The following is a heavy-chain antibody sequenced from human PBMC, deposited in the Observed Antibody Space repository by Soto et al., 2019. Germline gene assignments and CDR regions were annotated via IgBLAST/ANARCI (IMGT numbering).Heavy chain of an antibody. V-gene: IGHV3-21*01. Sequence: LRLSCAASGFTFRSFTMNWVRQAPGKGLEWVSTISSNSAYIYYTDALRGRFTISRDDAKNSLHLQMNSLRAEDTAVYYCTRDASRDSSARGWFDPWGPGTLVTVS. CDR2: ISSNSAYI. J-gene: IGHJ5*02. CDR1: GFTFRSFT. D-gene: IGHD6-13*01. CDR3: TRDASRDSSARGWFDP.